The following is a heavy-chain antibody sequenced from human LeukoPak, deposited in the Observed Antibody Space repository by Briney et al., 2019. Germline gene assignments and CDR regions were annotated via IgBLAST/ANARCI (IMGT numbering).Heavy chain of an antibody. CDR3: AKDVVPDSGWDLDY. V-gene: IGHV3-23*01. CDR1: GFAFSTYS. J-gene: IGHJ4*02. Sequence: GGSLRLSCAASGFAFSTYSMTWVRQGPGKGLEWVSSIYPSGDSTFYADSVKGRFTISRDNSKNTLYLQMSSLRTEDTAIYYCAKDVVPDSGWDLDYWGQGTLVTVSS. CDR2: IYPSGDST. D-gene: IGHD6-19*01.